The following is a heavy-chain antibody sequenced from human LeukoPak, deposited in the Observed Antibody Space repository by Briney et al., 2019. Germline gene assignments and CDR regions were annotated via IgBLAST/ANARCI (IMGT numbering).Heavy chain of an antibody. Sequence: PSETLSLTCTVSGGSISSSSYYWGWIRQPPGKGLEWIGSIYYSGSTYYNPSLKSRVTISVDTSKNQFSLKLSSVSAADTAVYYCARAYSSSWRFFDYWGQGTLVTVSS. D-gene: IGHD6-13*01. CDR3: ARAYSSSWRFFDY. J-gene: IGHJ4*02. CDR2: IYYSGST. V-gene: IGHV4-39*07. CDR1: GGSISSSSYY.